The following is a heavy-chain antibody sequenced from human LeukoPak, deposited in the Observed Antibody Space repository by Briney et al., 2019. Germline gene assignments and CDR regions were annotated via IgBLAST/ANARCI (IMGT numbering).Heavy chain of an antibody. V-gene: IGHV3-30*18. J-gene: IGHJ4*02. D-gene: IGHD2-2*01. Sequence: GGSLRLSCAASGFTFNNYGMHWVRQAPGKGLVSVAIISFDGTNEYYAASVKGRFTIPRDNSKNTLYLQMNSLRAEDAATYYCAKAYCSSSCYPTYWGQGTLVTVSS. CDR2: ISFDGTNE. CDR3: AKAYCSSSCYPTY. CDR1: GFTFNNYG.